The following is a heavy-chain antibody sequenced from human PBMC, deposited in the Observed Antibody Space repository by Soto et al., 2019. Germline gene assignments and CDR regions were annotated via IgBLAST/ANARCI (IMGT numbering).Heavy chain of an antibody. CDR3: ARDPSVVAALDY. J-gene: IGHJ4*02. CDR1: GFTFSSYS. D-gene: IGHD2-15*01. CDR2: ISSSSSYI. V-gene: IGHV3-21*01. Sequence: EVQLVESGGGLVKPGGSLRLSCAASGFTFSSYSMNWVRQAPGKGLEWVSSISSSSSYIYYADSVKGRFTISRDNAKNSLYPQMNSLRAEDTAVYYCARDPSVVAALDYWGQGTLVTVSS.